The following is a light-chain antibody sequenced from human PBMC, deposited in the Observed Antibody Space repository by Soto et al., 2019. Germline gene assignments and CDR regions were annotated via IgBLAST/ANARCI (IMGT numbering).Light chain of an antibody. CDR2: GAS. V-gene: IGKV3-20*01. CDR1: QSVRSDY. CDR3: QQYGSSPRT. Sequence: EIVLTHSPGTLSLSPCERATLSFSASQSVRSDYLAWYQQKPGQAPRLHIYGASTRATGIPDRFTGSGSGTDFTLTISRLEPEDFAVYYCQQYGSSPRTFGQGTKVDIK. J-gene: IGKJ1*01.